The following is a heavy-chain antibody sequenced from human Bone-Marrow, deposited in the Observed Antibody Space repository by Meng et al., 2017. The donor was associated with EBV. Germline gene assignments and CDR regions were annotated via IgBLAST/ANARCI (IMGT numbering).Heavy chain of an antibody. J-gene: IGHJ4*02. CDR1: DDSIHSGGYY. CDR2: IYYSSST. D-gene: IGHD4-17*01. V-gene: IGHV4-30-4*01. Sequence: QVQVQASGPGLVKPSQTLSLTCAVSDDSIHSGGYYWSWIRQPPGKGLEWIGYIYYSSSTYYTPSLKTRLTISLDTSKSQFSLKLYSVTAADTAMYYCARAGRGYGDFEYYFDYWGQGTLVTVSS. CDR3: ARAGRGYGDFEYYFDY.